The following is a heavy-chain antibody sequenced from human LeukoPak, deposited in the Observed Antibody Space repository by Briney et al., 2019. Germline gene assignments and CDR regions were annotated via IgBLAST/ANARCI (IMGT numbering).Heavy chain of an antibody. CDR1: GFSFSSYT. D-gene: IGHD3-10*01. J-gene: IGHJ4*02. Sequence: PGGPPRLSCAASGFSFSSYTMNWVRQAPGKGLEWVSSIRSSSSYIYYADSLKGRFTISRDNAKNSLYLQMNSLKTEDTAVYYCTTGSGDKLMVSGDWGQGALVTDSS. CDR3: TTGSGDKLMVSGD. CDR2: IRSSSSYI. V-gene: IGHV3-21*04.